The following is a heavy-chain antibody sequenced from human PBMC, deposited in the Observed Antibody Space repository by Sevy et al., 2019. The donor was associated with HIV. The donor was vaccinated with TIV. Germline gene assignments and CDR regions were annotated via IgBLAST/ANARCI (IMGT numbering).Heavy chain of an antibody. J-gene: IGHJ6*03. CDR1: GFTFDDYA. CDR3: AKDRVVTTAAYYYYYIDV. Sequence: GGSLRLSCAASGFTFDDYAMHWVRQAPGKGLEWVSGISWNSGSIGYADSVKGRFTISRDNAKNSLYLQMNTLRAEDTALYYSAKDRVVTTAAYYYYYIDVRGKGTTVTVSS. CDR2: ISWNSGSI. V-gene: IGHV3-9*01. D-gene: IGHD4-4*01.